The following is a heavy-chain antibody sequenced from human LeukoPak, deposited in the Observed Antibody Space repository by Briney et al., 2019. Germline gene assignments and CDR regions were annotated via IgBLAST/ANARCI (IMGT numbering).Heavy chain of an antibody. Sequence: GGSLRLSCAASGFTFSSYEMNWVRQAPGKGLEWVSYISSSGSTIYYADSVKGRFTIARDNAKNSLYLQMNSLRAEDTAVYYCAELGITMVGGVWGKGTTVTISS. CDR3: AELGITMVGGV. CDR2: ISSSGSTI. D-gene: IGHD3-10*02. V-gene: IGHV3-48*03. CDR1: GFTFSSYE. J-gene: IGHJ6*04.